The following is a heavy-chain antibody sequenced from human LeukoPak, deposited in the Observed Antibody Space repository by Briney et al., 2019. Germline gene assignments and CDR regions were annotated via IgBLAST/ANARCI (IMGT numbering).Heavy chain of an antibody. J-gene: IGHJ3*02. CDR2: IIPLLGIV. D-gene: IGHD6-13*01. CDR3: ASDRTIAAAVDPFDI. CDR1: SVTFNSCS. V-gene: IGHV1-69*04. Sequence: ASVKVSCKASSVTFNSCSISWVRQAPGHGLDWMGRIIPLLGIVNYAQKFQGKVTITADKSTNTAYMELSSLRSEDTAMYYCASDRTIAAAVDPFDIWGQGTMVTVSS.